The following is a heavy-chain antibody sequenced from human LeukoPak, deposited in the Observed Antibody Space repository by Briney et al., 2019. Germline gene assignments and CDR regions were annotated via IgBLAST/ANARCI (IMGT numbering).Heavy chain of an antibody. D-gene: IGHD1/OR15-1a*01. Sequence: GGSLRLSCSASGFTFSGYVMYWVRQAPAKGLEWVAFIRYDESNKYYADSVKGRFTIYRDNSKNTLYLQMNSLRAEDTAVYYCAPKQPDALDIWGQGTMVTVSS. V-gene: IGHV3-30*02. J-gene: IGHJ3*02. CDR3: APKQPDALDI. CDR1: GFTFSGYV. CDR2: IRYDESNK.